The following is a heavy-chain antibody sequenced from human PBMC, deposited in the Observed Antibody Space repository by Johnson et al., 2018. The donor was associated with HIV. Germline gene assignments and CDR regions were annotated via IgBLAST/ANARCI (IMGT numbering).Heavy chain of an antibody. CDR3: ARDMDTAMEDDAFDI. V-gene: IGHV3-53*01. D-gene: IGHD5-18*01. J-gene: IGHJ3*02. Sequence: VQLVESGGGLMQPGGSLRLSCVASGFTVSSKYMSWVRQAPGKGLEWVSIIYSGGSTGYADSVKGRFTISRDNAKNSLYLQMNSLRDEDTALYYCARDMDTAMEDDAFDIWSQGKMVTVSS. CDR1: GFTVSSKY. CDR2: IYSGGST.